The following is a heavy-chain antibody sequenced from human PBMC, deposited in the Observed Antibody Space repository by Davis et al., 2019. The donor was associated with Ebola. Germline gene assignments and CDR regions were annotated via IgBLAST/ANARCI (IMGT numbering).Heavy chain of an antibody. Sequence: GESLKISCAASGFTFSNAWMSWVRQAPGKGLEWVGRIKSKTDGGTTDYAAPVKGRFTISRDDSKNTLYLQMNSLKTEDTAVYYCTTSRRYSGYDYYYYYGMDVWGQGTTVTVSS. CDR3: TTSRRYSGYDYYYYYGMDV. J-gene: IGHJ6*02. CDR1: GFTFSNAW. D-gene: IGHD5-12*01. CDR2: IKSKTDGGTT. V-gene: IGHV3-15*01.